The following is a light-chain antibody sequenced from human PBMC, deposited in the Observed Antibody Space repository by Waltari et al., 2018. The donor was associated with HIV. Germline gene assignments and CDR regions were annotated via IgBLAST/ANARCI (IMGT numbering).Light chain of an antibody. V-gene: IGLV2-14*01. CDR1: SSDVGGYNY. Sequence: QSALTQPASVSGSPGQSITISCTGTSSDVGGYNYVSWYQQHPGKAPKLMIYEVSNRPSGVPNRFSGSKSGNTASLTISGLQAEDEADYSCSSYTSSSTLVFGGGTKLTVL. J-gene: IGLJ2*01. CDR2: EVS. CDR3: SSYTSSSTLV.